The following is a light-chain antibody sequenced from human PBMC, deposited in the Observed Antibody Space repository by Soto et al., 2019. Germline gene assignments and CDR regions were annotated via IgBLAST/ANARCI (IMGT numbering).Light chain of an antibody. CDR2: LNSDGSH. Sequence: QSVLTQSPSASASLGASVKLTCTLSSGHSSYAIAWHQQQPEKGPRYLMKLNSDGSHSKGDGIPDRFSGSSSGAERYLTISSLQSEDEADYYSQTWGTGIHLFGGGTKVTVL. J-gene: IGLJ2*01. V-gene: IGLV4-69*01. CDR3: QTWGTGIHL. CDR1: SGHSSYA.